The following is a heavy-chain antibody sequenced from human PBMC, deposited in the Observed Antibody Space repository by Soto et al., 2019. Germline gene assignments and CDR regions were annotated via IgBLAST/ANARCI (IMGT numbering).Heavy chain of an antibody. CDR1: GFTFSSYS. J-gene: IGHJ5*02. Sequence: RRLSCAASGFTFSSYSMNWVRQAPGKGLEWVSSISSSSSYIYYADSVKGRFTISRDNAKNSLYLQMNSLRAEDTAVYYCARDFNRKLAGWFDPWGQGTLVTVSS. CDR2: ISSSSSYI. CDR3: ARDFNRKLAGWFDP. V-gene: IGHV3-21*01.